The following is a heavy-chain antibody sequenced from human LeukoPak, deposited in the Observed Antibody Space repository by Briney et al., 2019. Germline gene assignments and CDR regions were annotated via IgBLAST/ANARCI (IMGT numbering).Heavy chain of an antibody. J-gene: IGHJ4*02. CDR1: GFTFSGYY. V-gene: IGHV3-11*05. CDR3: ARDRGAVAATWFDY. CDR2: IGSSSTYT. D-gene: IGHD6-19*01. Sequence: PGGSLRLSCAASGFTFSGYYMSWVRQAPGKGLEWVSCIGSSSTYTNYADSVKGRFTISRDNAKNSLYLQMDGLRAEDTAVYYCARDRGAVAATWFDYWGQGTLVTVSS.